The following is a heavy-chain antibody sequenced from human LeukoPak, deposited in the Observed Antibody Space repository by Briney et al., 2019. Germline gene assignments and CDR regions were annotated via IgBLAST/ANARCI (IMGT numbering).Heavy chain of an antibody. CDR2: ISGSSSHV. Sequence: YPGGSLRLSCGASGFSFSIYNMNWVRLAPGKGLEWVSSISGSSSHVWYADSVKGRFTSSRDNAKNSLYLQMSSLRVEDTAVYYCARVYGDYLFDYWGQGTLVTVSS. CDR1: GFSFSIYN. D-gene: IGHD4-17*01. CDR3: ARVYGDYLFDY. V-gene: IGHV3-21*01. J-gene: IGHJ4*02.